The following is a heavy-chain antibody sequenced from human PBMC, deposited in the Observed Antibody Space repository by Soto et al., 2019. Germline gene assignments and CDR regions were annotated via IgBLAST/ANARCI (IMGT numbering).Heavy chain of an antibody. Sequence: SVKVSCKASGGTFSSYAISWVRQAPGQGLEWMGGIIPIFGTANYAQKFQGRVTITADESTSTAYMELSSLKSEDTAVYYCAREFAEYYYDSSGYYVYWGQGTLVTVSS. CDR2: IIPIFGTA. J-gene: IGHJ4*02. V-gene: IGHV1-69*13. CDR3: AREFAEYYYDSSGYYVY. CDR1: GGTFSSYA. D-gene: IGHD3-22*01.